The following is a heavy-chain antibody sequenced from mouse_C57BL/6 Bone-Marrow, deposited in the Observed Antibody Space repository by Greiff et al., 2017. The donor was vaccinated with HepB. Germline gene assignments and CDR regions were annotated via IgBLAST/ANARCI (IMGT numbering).Heavy chain of an antibody. Sequence: EVQWVESGGGLVKPGGSLKLSCAASGFTFSSYAMSWVRQTPEKRLEWVATISDGGSYTYYPDNVKGRFTISRDNAKNNLYLQRSHLKSEDTARYYCARDWGGDYWGQGTTLTVSS. CDR3: ARDWGGDY. V-gene: IGHV5-4*01. CDR1: GFTFSSYA. J-gene: IGHJ2*01. CDR2: ISDGGSYT.